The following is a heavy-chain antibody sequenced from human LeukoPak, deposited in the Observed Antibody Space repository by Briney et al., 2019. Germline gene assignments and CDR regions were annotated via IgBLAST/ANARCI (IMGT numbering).Heavy chain of an antibody. V-gene: IGHV4-34*01. J-gene: IGHJ5*02. Sequence: SETLSLTCAAYGGSFSGYYWSWIRQPPGKGLEWIGEINHSGSTNYNPSLKSRVTISVDTSKNQFSLKLSSVTAADTAVYYCARGRKIAVAVSWFDPWGQGTLVTVSS. CDR1: GGSFSGYY. CDR3: ARGRKIAVAVSWFDP. CDR2: INHSGST. D-gene: IGHD6-19*01.